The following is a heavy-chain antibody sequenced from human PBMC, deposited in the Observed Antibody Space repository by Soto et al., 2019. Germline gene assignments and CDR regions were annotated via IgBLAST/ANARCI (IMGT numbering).Heavy chain of an antibody. J-gene: IGHJ1*01. CDR2: IYYSGST. D-gene: IGHD3-22*01. Sequence: SETLSLTCTVSGGSISSSIYYWGWIRHPPGKGLEWIGSIYYSGSTYYNPSLKSRVTISVDTSKNQFSLKLSSVTAADTAVYYCARPSTYYYDSSGYFPFRYWGQGTLVTVSS. CDR1: GGSISSSIYY. CDR3: ARPSTYYYDSSGYFPFRY. V-gene: IGHV4-39*01.